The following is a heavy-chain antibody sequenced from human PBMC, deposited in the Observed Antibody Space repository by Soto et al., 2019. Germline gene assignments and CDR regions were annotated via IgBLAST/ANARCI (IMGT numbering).Heavy chain of an antibody. CDR1: GASVSSYF. V-gene: IGHV4-59*02. Sequence: SETLSLTCTVSGASVSSYFWSWVRQPPGKGLEWIGYIYNSGRTNYNPSLKSRVTIPLDTSDNDFSLRLTSLTAADTAVYYCARVHSGWSSGHGMDVWGQGTKVTVS. D-gene: IGHD6-19*01. CDR3: ARVHSGWSSGHGMDV. CDR2: IYNSGRT. J-gene: IGHJ6*02.